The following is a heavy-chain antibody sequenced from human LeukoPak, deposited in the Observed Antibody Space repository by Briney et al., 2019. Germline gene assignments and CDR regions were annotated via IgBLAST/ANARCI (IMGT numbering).Heavy chain of an antibody. CDR2: IYYSGST. CDR1: GGSFGGYY. CDR3: ARRPTYYDFWSGYQGAAFDI. Sequence: PSETLSLTCAVYGGSFGGYYWSWIRQPPGKGLEWIGYIYYSGSTYYNPSLKSRVTISVDTSKNQFSLKLSSVTAADTAVYYCARRPTYYDFWSGYQGAAFDIWGQGTMVTVSS. V-gene: IGHV4-30-4*08. D-gene: IGHD3-3*01. J-gene: IGHJ3*02.